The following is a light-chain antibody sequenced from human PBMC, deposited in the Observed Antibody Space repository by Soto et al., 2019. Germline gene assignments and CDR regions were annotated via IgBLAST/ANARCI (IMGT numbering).Light chain of an antibody. CDR2: EVS. V-gene: IGLV2-14*01. Sequence: QSALTQPASVSGSPGQSITISCTGISSDVGGYNYVSWYQQHPGKAPKLMIYEVSHRPSGVSDRFSGSKSGNTASLTISGLQADDEAEDYCSSYTIRNTGVFGAGTKLTVL. CDR3: SSYTIRNTGV. J-gene: IGLJ3*02. CDR1: SSDVGGYNY.